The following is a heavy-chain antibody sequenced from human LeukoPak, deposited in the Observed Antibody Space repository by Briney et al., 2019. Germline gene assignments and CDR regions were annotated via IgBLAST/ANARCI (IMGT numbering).Heavy chain of an antibody. V-gene: IGHV4-59*01. Sequence: PSETLSLTCTVSGGSISSYYWSWIRQPPGKGLEWIGYIYYSGSTNYNPSLKSRVTISVDTSKNQFSLKLSSVTAADTAVYYCARLMVRGVIIIDPWGQGTLVTVSS. J-gene: IGHJ5*02. CDR1: GGSISSYY. CDR2: IYYSGST. D-gene: IGHD3-10*01. CDR3: ARLMVRGVIIIDP.